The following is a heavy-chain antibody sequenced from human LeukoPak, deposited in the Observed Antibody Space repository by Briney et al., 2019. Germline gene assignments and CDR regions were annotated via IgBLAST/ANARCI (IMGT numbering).Heavy chain of an antibody. CDR3: AKDERSGYDWPNYFYGLDV. V-gene: IGHV3-30*04. Sequence: GRSLRLSCEASGFTFSSFAMHWVRQSPGKGLEWVAVISYDGRTKYYADSVKGRFIISRDNSNKSLSLEMNSLRPDDTAVFYCAKDERSGYDWPNYFYGLDVWGQGTTVVVSS. CDR2: ISYDGRTK. D-gene: IGHD5-12*01. J-gene: IGHJ6*02. CDR1: GFTFSSFA.